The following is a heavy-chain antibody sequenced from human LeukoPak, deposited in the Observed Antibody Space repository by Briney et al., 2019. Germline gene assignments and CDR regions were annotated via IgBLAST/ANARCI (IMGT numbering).Heavy chain of an antibody. D-gene: IGHD6-19*01. J-gene: IGHJ4*02. CDR1: GFTFSLYA. Sequence: GGSLRLSCSASGFTFSLYAMHWVRQAPGKGLVWVSRINSDGSSTSCTDSVKGRFTISRDNAKNTLYLQMNSLRAEDTAVYYCVRALHGWYSGYFDYWGQGTLVTVSS. CDR3: VRALHGWYSGYFDY. V-gene: IGHV3-74*01. CDR2: INSDGSST.